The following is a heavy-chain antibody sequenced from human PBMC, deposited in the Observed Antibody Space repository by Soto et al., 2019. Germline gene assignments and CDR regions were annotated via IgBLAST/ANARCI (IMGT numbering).Heavy chain of an antibody. Sequence: ASVKVSCKASGYTFTGYYMHWVRQAPGQGLEWMGWINPNSGGTNYAQKFQGWVTMTRDTSISTAYMELSRLRSDDTAVYYCARDYCSGGSCYVRWFDPWGQGTRVTVSS. CDR1: GYTFTGYY. CDR2: INPNSGGT. CDR3: ARDYCSGGSCYVRWFDP. J-gene: IGHJ5*02. V-gene: IGHV1-2*04. D-gene: IGHD2-15*01.